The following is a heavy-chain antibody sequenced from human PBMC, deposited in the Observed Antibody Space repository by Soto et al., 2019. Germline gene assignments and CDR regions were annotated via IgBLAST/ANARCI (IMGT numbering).Heavy chain of an antibody. CDR3: AKDWGEIQLCYY. J-gene: IGHJ4*02. D-gene: IGHD5-18*01. CDR2: ISYDASNK. V-gene: IGHV3-30*18. CDR1: GFTFSSYG. Sequence: QVQLVESGGGVVQPGRSLRLSCAASGFTFSSYGMHWLRQAPGKGLEWVAGISYDASNKYYPDSVKGGFTISSDNSKNTLYLQMNSLRAADTAVYYCAKDWGEIQLCYYWGQGTLVTVSS.